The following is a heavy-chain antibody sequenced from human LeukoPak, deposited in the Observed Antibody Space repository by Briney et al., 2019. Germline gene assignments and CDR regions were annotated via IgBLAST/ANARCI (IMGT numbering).Heavy chain of an antibody. CDR1: GFTFSSYG. J-gene: IGHJ2*01. CDR2: ISYDGSNK. V-gene: IGHV3-30*18. D-gene: IGHD3-10*01. CDR3: AKGVRGALDWYFDL. Sequence: GRSLRLSCAASGFTFSSYGMHWVRQAPGKGLEWVAVISYDGSNKYYADSVKGRFTISRDNSKNTLYLQMNSLRAEDTAVYYCAKGVRGALDWYFDLWGRGTLVTVSS.